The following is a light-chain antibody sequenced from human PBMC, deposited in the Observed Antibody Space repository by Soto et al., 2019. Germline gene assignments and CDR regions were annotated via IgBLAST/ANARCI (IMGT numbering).Light chain of an antibody. J-gene: IGLJ1*01. CDR2: EGT. CDR3: CSSAGSSLYV. V-gene: IGLV2-23*01. Sequence: QSALTQPASVSGSPGQSIAISCTGNSSDVGSYNLVSWYQQHPGKAPKLMIYEGTKRPSGVSNRFSGSKSGNTASLTISGLQAEDEADYYCCSSAGSSLYVFGSGTKVTVL. CDR1: SSDVGSYNL.